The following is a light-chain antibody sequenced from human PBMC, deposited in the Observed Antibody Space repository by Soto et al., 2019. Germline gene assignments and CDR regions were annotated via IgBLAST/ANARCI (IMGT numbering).Light chain of an antibody. CDR3: SSYTSSSIDDV. Sequence: QSALTQPASVSGSPGQSITISCTGTSSDVGGYNYVSWYQQHPGKAPKLMIYEVSNRPSEVSNRFSGSKSGNTASLTISGLQAEDEADYYCSSYTSSSIDDVFGTGTKVTVL. V-gene: IGLV2-14*01. J-gene: IGLJ1*01. CDR1: SSDVGGYNY. CDR2: EVS.